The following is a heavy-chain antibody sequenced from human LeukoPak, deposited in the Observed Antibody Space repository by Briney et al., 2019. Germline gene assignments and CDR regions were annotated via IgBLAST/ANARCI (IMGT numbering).Heavy chain of an antibody. CDR3: ARHADSGFGESAFDY. J-gene: IGHJ4*02. D-gene: IGHD3-10*01. Sequence: RSESLSLTCTVSGGSISSGTYYWGWIRQPPGKGLEWIGSIYYRRSNYYNPSLKNRVIVSVDTSKNQFSLKLTSVTAADTAVYYCARHADSGFGESAFDYWGQGTLGTVSS. V-gene: IGHV4-39*01. CDR2: IYYRRSN. CDR1: GGSISSGTYY.